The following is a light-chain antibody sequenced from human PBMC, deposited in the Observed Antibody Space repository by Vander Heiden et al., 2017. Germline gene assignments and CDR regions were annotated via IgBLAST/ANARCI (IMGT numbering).Light chain of an antibody. Sequence: HSMLTQTPPVSRAPGQRVTISCTGSSSNIGAGYDVHWYQQLPGTAPKLLIYGNNNRPSGVPDRFSGSKSGTSASLAITGLQAEDEADYYCQSYDSRLSGYVFGTGTKVTVL. CDR2: GNN. J-gene: IGLJ1*01. CDR3: QSYDSRLSGYV. V-gene: IGLV1-40*01. CDR1: SSNIGAGYD.